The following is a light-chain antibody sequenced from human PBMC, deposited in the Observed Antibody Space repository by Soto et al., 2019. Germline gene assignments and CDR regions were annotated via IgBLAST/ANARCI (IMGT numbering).Light chain of an antibody. CDR3: SSYTSSSAPYWV. CDR2: DVS. CDR1: SSDVGGYNS. Sequence: QSALTQPASVSGSPGQSITISCTGTSSDVGGYNSVSWYQQHPGKAPKLIISDVSNRPSGVSNRFSGSKSGNTASLTISGLQAEDEADYYCSSYTSSSAPYWVFGGGTKLTVL. J-gene: IGLJ3*02. V-gene: IGLV2-14*01.